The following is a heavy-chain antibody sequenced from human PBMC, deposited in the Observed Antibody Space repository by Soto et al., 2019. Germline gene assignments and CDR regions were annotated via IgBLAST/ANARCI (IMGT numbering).Heavy chain of an antibody. J-gene: IGHJ6*02. CDR3: ARGLVIRPYYYHGMDV. Sequence: QVQLQESGPGLVKPSQTLSLTCTVSGGSISSGDYFWSWIRQSPGKGLEWIGYISSIGSTYYNPSLQSRVSVSRDTSQHQFSLELSSATITATAVYYCARGLVIRPYYYHGMDVWGQGATVTVSS. CDR2: ISSIGST. D-gene: IGHD3-9*01. V-gene: IGHV4-30-4*01. CDR1: GGSISSGDYF.